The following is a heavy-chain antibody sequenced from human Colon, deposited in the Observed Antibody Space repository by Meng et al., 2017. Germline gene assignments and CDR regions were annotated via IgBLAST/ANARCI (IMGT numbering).Heavy chain of an antibody. CDR3: ARHISILGQRGFDY. Sequence: QVALQESGPRLVKPSGTPSLPCAVSGGSSSSNWWSWVRPPPGKGLEWIGEFFHTGRTNYDPSLKSRVTISVDKSNNQFSLKLTSVTAADTAVYYCARHISILGQRGFDYWGQGTLVTVSS. CDR1: GGSSSSNW. J-gene: IGHJ4*02. V-gene: IGHV4-4*02. CDR2: FFHTGRT. D-gene: IGHD3/OR15-3a*01.